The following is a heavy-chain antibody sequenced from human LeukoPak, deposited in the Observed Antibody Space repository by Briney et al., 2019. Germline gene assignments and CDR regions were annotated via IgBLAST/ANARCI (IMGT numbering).Heavy chain of an antibody. Sequence: GSLRSSCAASGVTFSDPYMTWSRQAPGKGLEWVSYISNIGSSRFYADSVKGRFTISRDNANDSVYQIMTSLSAEETAMYYCAREYSGLDFWGQGTRVTVSS. D-gene: IGHD6-19*01. CDR3: AREYSGLDF. CDR1: GVTFSDPY. V-gene: IGHV3-11*01. CDR2: ISNIGSSR. J-gene: IGHJ4*02.